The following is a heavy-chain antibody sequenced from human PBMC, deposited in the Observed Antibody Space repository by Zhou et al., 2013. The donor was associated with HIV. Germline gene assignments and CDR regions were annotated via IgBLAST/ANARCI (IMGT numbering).Heavy chain of an antibody. CDR2: IIPRFGTA. D-gene: IGHD3-22*01. CDR1: GGTFSSYA. Sequence: QVQVVQSGAEVKKPGSSVNVSCKASGGTFSSYAISWVRQAPGQGLEWMGGIIPRFGTANYAQKFQGRVTITADEATTTAYMYLSSLRSEDTAVYYRARAGTTYNYDSSGYPPDYWGQGTLVTVSS. J-gene: IGHJ4*02. V-gene: IGHV1-69*01. CDR3: ARAGTTYNYDSSGYPPDY.